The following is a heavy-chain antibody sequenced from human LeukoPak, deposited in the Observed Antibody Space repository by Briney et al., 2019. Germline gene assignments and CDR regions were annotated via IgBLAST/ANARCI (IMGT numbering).Heavy chain of an antibody. D-gene: IGHD5-24*01. CDR3: AKDAVEIPYYFDY. V-gene: IGHV3-30*02. CDR2: IRYDGSNK. CDR1: GFTFSSYG. J-gene: IGHJ4*02. Sequence: GGSLRLSCAASGFTFSSYGMHWVRQAPGKGLEWVAFIRYDGSNKYYADSVKGRFTISRDNSRNTLYLQMNSLRAEDTAVYYCAKDAVEIPYYFDYWGQGTLVTVSS.